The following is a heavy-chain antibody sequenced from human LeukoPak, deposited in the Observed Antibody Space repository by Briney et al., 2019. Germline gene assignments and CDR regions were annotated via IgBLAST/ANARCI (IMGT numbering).Heavy chain of an antibody. Sequence: GGSLRLSCAASGFTFDDYAVHWVRQAPGKGLEWVSGISWNSGSIGYADSVKGRFTISRDNAKNSLYLQMNSLRAEDTALYYCAKEQITIFGVVIPHDAFDIWGQGTMVTVSS. CDR3: AKEQITIFGVVIPHDAFDI. CDR1: GFTFDDYA. J-gene: IGHJ3*02. V-gene: IGHV3-9*01. D-gene: IGHD3-3*01. CDR2: ISWNSGSI.